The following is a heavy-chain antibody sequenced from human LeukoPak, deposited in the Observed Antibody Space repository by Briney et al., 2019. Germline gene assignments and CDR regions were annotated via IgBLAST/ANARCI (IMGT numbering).Heavy chain of an antibody. CDR3: ARMDQSSLGRYFDY. CDR2: IYYSGST. V-gene: IGHV4-59*01. J-gene: IGHJ4*02. D-gene: IGHD2-2*03. CDR1: GVSINSYY. Sequence: PSETLSLTCTVSGVSINSYYWNWIRQPPGKGLEWIGYIYYSGSTSYNPSLKSRVTISVDTSNNQFSLKLISVTAADTAVYYCARMDQSSLGRYFDYWGQGTLVTVSS.